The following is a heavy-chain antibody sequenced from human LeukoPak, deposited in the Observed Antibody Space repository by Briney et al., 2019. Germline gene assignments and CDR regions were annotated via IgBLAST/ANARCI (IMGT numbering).Heavy chain of an antibody. Sequence: SVKVSCKASGGTFSSYAISWVRQAPGQGLEWMGGIIPIFGTANYAQKFQGRVTITADESTSTAYTELSSLRSEDTAVYYCARSLGDYYDSSGYYPLFDYWGQGTLVTVSS. J-gene: IGHJ4*02. V-gene: IGHV1-69*01. D-gene: IGHD3-22*01. CDR3: ARSLGDYYDSSGYYPLFDY. CDR2: IIPIFGTA. CDR1: GGTFSSYA.